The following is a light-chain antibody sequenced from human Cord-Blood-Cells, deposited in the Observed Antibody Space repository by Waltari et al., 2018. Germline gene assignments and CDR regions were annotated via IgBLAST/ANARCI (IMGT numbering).Light chain of an antibody. CDR1: QSISSY. CDR2: AAS. J-gene: IGKJ2*03. Sequence: VQMTQSPSSLSASVGDRVTITCRASQSISSYLNWYQQKPGTAPKLLIYAASSLQSGVPSRFSGSGSGTDFTLTISILQPEDFATYYCQQSYSTPMYSFGQGTKLEIK. CDR3: QQSYSTPMYS. V-gene: IGKV1-39*01.